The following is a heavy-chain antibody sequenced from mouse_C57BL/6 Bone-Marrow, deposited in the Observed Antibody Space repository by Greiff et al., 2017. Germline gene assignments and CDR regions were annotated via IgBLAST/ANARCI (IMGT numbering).Heavy chain of an antibody. CDR1: GYTFTSHW. J-gene: IGHJ2*01. Sequence: VQRVESGPELVRPGASVKISCKAPGYTFTSHWMQWVRPRPGQGLEWIGEIFPGSGRTYYNEKFKGKATMTVDTSSSPAYMQLSSLTSEDSAVYVCATIYYDGGRDYWGQGTTLTVSS. CDR3: ATIYYDGGRDY. CDR2: IFPGSGRT. D-gene: IGHD1-1*02. V-gene: IGHV1-56*01.